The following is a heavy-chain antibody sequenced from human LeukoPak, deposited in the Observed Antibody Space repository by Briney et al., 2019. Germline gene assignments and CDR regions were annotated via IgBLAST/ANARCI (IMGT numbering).Heavy chain of an antibody. Sequence: GRSLRLSCAASGFTFSSYGMHWVRQAPGKGLEWAAVISYDGSNKYYADSVKGRFTISRDNSKNTLYLQMNSLRAEDTAVYYCARDGGTGIVGASGGMDVWGQGTTVTVSS. CDR1: GFTFSSYG. D-gene: IGHD1-26*01. CDR2: ISYDGSNK. V-gene: IGHV3-30*03. CDR3: ARDGGTGIVGASGGMDV. J-gene: IGHJ6*02.